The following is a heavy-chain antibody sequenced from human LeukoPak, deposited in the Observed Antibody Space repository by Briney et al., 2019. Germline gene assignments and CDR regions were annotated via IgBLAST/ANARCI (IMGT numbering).Heavy chain of an antibody. J-gene: IGHJ4*02. D-gene: IGHD3-10*01. V-gene: IGHV3-23*01. CDR3: AKGPPLLWFGELSPL. CDR2: ISGSGGST. CDR1: GFTFSSYG. Sequence: GGTLRLSCAASGFTFSSYGMSWVCQAPGKGLEWVSAISGSGGSTYYADSVKGRFTISRDNSKNTLYLQMNSLRAEDTAVYYCAKGPPLLWFGELSPLWGQGTLVTVSS.